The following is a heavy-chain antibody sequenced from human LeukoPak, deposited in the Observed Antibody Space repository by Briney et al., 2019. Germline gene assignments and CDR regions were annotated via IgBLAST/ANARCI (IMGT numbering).Heavy chain of an antibody. V-gene: IGHV4-61*02. CDR2: IYTSGST. J-gene: IGHJ3*02. D-gene: IGHD1-26*01. Sequence: PSQTLSLTCTVSGGSISSGSYSWNWIRQPAGKGLEWIGRIYTSGSTNYNPSLKSRLTISVDTSKNQFSLKLSSVTAADTGVYYCARAEWELDDAFDIWGQGTMVTVSS. CDR1: GGSISSGSYS. CDR3: ARAEWELDDAFDI.